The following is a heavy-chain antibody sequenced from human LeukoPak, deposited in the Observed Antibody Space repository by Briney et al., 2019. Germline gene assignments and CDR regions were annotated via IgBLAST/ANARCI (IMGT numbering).Heavy chain of an antibody. Sequence: SETLSLTCTFSGGSISSYYWSWIRQPAGKGLEWIGRIYTSGSTNYNPSLKSRVTMSVDTSKNQFSLKLSSVTAADTAVYYCARDAYYYGGSGYFRFDYWGQGTLVTASS. CDR1: GGSISSYY. D-gene: IGHD3-22*01. CDR3: ARDAYYYGGSGYFRFDY. CDR2: IYTSGST. J-gene: IGHJ4*02. V-gene: IGHV4-4*07.